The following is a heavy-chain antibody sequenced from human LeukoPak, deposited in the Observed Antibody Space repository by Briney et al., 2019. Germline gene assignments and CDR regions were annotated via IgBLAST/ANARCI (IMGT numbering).Heavy chain of an antibody. CDR1: GFTFSSYA. V-gene: IGHV3-30-3*01. CDR2: ISYDGSNK. CDR3: AREREYYDILTGQRDFDY. J-gene: IGHJ4*02. D-gene: IGHD3-9*01. Sequence: GGSLRLSCAASGFTFSSYAMHWVRQAPGKGLEWVAVISYDGSNKYYADSVKGRFTISRDNSKNTLYLQMNSLRAEDTAVYYCAREREYYDILTGQRDFDYWGQGTLVTVSS.